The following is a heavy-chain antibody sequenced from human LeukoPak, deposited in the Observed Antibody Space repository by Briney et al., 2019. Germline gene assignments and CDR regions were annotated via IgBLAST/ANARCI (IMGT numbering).Heavy chain of an antibody. CDR3: ARDQGYYDFRSGSSPPAYYYGMDV. Sequence: PGGSLRLSCAASGFTFSDYYMSWIRQAPGKGLEWVSYISSSSSYTNYADSVKGRFTISRDNAKNSVYLQMNSLRAEDTAVYYCARDQGYYDFRSGSSPPAYYYGMDVWGQGTTVTISS. J-gene: IGHJ6*02. D-gene: IGHD3-3*01. CDR2: ISSSSSYT. V-gene: IGHV3-11*06. CDR1: GFTFSDYY.